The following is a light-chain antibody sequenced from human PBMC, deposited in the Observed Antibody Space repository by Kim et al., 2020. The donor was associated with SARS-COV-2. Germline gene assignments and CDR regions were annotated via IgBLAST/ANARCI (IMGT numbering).Light chain of an antibody. CDR3: QVWDSSSDHHYV. V-gene: IGLV3-21*04. Sequence: PGKTARITWGGNNIGSKSVHWYQQKPGQAPVLVIYYDSDRPSGIPERFSGSNSGNTATLTISRVEAGDEADYYCQVWDSSSDHHYVFGTGTKVTVL. J-gene: IGLJ1*01. CDR2: YDS. CDR1: NIGSKS.